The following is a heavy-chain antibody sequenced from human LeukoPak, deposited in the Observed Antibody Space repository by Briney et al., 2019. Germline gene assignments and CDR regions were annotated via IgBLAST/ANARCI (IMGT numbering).Heavy chain of an antibody. Sequence: PGGSLRLSCAASEFTVSSNYMNWVRQAPGKGLEWVSVIYSGGTTYYADSVKGRFTISGEYSKSTLYLQMNSLRAEDTAVYYCVKDRYSSGWDFDYWGQGTLVTVSS. D-gene: IGHD6-19*01. CDR1: EFTVSSNY. V-gene: IGHV3-53*01. CDR2: IYSGGTT. J-gene: IGHJ4*02. CDR3: VKDRYSSGWDFDY.